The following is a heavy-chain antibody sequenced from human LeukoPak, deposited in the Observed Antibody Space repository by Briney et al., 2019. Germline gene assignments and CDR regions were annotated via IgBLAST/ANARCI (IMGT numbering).Heavy chain of an antibody. CDR2: MNPNSGNT. Sequence: ASVKVSREASGGTFSSYAISWVRQAPGQGLEWMGWMNPNSGNTGYAQKFQGRVTITRNTSISTAYMELSSLRSEDTAVYYCARGFESFDYWGQGTLVTVSS. V-gene: IGHV1-8*03. CDR3: ARGFESFDY. J-gene: IGHJ4*02. CDR1: GGTFSSYA.